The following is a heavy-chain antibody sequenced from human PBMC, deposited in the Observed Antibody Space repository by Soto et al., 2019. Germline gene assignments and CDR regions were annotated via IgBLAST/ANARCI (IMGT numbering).Heavy chain of an antibody. V-gene: IGHV3-30-3*01. J-gene: IGHJ3*02. Sequence: GGSLRLSCVASGFNFSSYAMHWVRQAPGKGLEWVAVISYDGSNKYYADSVKGRFTISRDNSKNTLYLQMNSLRAEDTAVYYCARGDGYNPYDAFDIWCQGTMVTVSS. CDR2: ISYDGSNK. CDR1: GFNFSSYA. D-gene: IGHD5-12*01. CDR3: ARGDGYNPYDAFDI.